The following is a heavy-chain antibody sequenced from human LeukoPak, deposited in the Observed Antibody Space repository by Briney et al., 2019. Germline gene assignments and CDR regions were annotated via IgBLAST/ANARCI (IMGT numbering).Heavy chain of an antibody. CDR1: GFTLSSYE. CDR2: IDYSGGST. J-gene: IGHJ4*02. Sequence: GGSLRLSCTASGFTLSSYEMSWIRQAPGKGLEWVSSIDYSGGSTYYADSVKGRFTISRDNAKNSLYLQMNSLRVEDTAVYYCXKLAKYFYGWETYYFFEHWGQGTPVTASS. V-gene: IGHV3-23*01. CDR3: XKLAKYFYGWETYYFFEH. D-gene: IGHD3-10*01.